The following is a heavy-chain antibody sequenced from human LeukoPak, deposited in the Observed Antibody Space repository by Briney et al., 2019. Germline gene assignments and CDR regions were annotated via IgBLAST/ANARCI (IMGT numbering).Heavy chain of an antibody. V-gene: IGHV4-59*01. CDR3: ARGIAVAGTAHPPRS. CDR2: IYYSGST. CDR1: GGSISSYY. Sequence: SETLSLTCTVSGGSISSYYWSWIRQPPGKGLEWIGYIYYSGSTNYNPSLKSRVTISVDTSKNQFSLKLSSVTAADTAVYYCARGIAVAGTAHPPRSWGQGTLVTVSS. J-gene: IGHJ4*02. D-gene: IGHD6-19*01.